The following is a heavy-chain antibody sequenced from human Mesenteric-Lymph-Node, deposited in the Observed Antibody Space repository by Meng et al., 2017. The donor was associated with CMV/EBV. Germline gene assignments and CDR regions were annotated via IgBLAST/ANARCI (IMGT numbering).Heavy chain of an antibody. D-gene: IGHD6-13*01. CDR1: GGPVKSGSYH. CDR3: ASLIAGGSGRGY. V-gene: IGHV4-61*01. J-gene: IGHJ4*02. Sequence: GSLRLSCIVSGGPVKSGSYHWNWIRQPPGTGLEWIGQTGSTNYNPSLQSRVTISVDTSKNQFSLKLSSVTAADTAVYYCASLIAGGSGRGYWGQGTLVTVSS. CDR2: TGST.